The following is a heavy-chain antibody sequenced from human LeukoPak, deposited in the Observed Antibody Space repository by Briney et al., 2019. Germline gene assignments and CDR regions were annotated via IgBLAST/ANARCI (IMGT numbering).Heavy chain of an antibody. J-gene: IGHJ4*02. CDR3: ARELLGSGSPYYFDY. V-gene: IGHV3-11*01. D-gene: IGHD1-26*01. CDR1: GFTFSDYY. CDR2: ITSSGSTI. Sequence: PGGSLRLSCAASGFTFSDYYMSWIRQAPGKGLEWISYITSSGSTIYYTDSVKGRFTISRDNAKNSLYLQMNSLRAEDTAVYYCARELLGSGSPYYFDYWGQGTLVTVSS.